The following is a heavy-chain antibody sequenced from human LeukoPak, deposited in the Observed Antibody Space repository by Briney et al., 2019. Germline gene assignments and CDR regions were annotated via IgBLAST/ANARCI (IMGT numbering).Heavy chain of an antibody. CDR3: ARQRIALAHYYFDY. CDR2: IYPGDSDT. CDR1: GYSFTTYW. J-gene: IGHJ4*02. V-gene: IGHV5-51*01. D-gene: IGHD6-19*01. Sequence: GGALEISLKGSGYSFTTYWIGWVRPGPGKGLEWMGIIYPGDSDTKYSPSFQGPVTLSADNSTSTAYLQWNSLKASDTAMYYCARQRIALAHYYFDYWGQGTLVTVSS.